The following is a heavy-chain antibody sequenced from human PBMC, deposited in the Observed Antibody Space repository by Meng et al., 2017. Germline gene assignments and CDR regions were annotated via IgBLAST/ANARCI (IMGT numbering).Heavy chain of an antibody. CDR3: ARASTGEGY. V-gene: IGHV3-21*01. Sequence: GESLKISCAASGSTFSSYSMNWVRQAPGKGLEWVSSISSSSSYIYYADSVKGRFTISRDNAKNSLYLQMNSLRAEDTAVYYCARASTGEGYWGQGTLVTVSS. D-gene: IGHD7-27*01. CDR1: GSTFSSYS. J-gene: IGHJ4*02. CDR2: ISSSSSYI.